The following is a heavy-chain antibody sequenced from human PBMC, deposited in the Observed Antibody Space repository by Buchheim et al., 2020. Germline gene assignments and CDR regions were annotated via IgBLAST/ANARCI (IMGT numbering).Heavy chain of an antibody. CDR3: ARGPIKSPNNWFDP. Sequence: QVQLVESGGGVVQPGRSLRLSCAASGFTFSSYGMHWVRQAPGKGLEWVAVIWYDGSNKYYADSVKGRFTISRDNSKNTLYLQMNSLRAEDTAVYYCARGPIKSPNNWFDPWGQGTL. CDR1: GFTFSSYG. J-gene: IGHJ5*02. V-gene: IGHV3-33*01. D-gene: IGHD2-21*01. CDR2: IWYDGSNK.